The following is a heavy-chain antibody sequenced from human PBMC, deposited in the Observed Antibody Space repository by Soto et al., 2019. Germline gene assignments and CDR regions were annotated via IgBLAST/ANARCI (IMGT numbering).Heavy chain of an antibody. CDR1: GFTFSDYY. V-gene: IGHV3-11*01. J-gene: IGHJ6*03. CDR2: ISSSGSTI. CDR3: ARDPWGSGSRRMNYYYYMDV. Sequence: QVQLVESGGSLVKPGGSLRLSCAASGFTFSDYYMSWIRQAPGKGLEWVSYISSSGSTIYYADSVKGRFTISRDNAKNSLYLQMNSLRAEDTAVYYCARDPWGSGSRRMNYYYYMDVWGKGTTVTVSS. D-gene: IGHD3-10*01.